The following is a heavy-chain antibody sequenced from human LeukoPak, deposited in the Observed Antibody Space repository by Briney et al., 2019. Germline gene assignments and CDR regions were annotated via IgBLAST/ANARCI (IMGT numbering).Heavy chain of an antibody. CDR1: GFTFSSYE. CDR3: ARDLAIGDYFDY. D-gene: IGHD4-17*01. J-gene: IGHJ4*02. CDR2: ISSSGSTI. V-gene: IGHV3-48*03. Sequence: PGGSLRLSCAASGFTFSSYEMNWVRQAPGEGLEWVSYISSSGSTIYYADSVKGRFTISRDNAKNSLYLQMNSLRAEDTAVYYCARDLAIGDYFDYWGQGTLVTVSS.